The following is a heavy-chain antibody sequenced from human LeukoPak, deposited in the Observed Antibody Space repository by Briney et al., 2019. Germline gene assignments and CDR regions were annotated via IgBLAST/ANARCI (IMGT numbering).Heavy chain of an antibody. V-gene: IGHV3-11*04. CDR2: ISGSGHII. CDR3: ARTRGPLLPEH. Sequence: GGSLRLSCAASGFTFSDFYMSWIGQSPGKGLEWVSHISGSGHIIYYADSMKGRFTISRDNAKNSLYLQMNSLRAEDTAVYYCARTRGPLLPEHWGQGTLVTVSS. CDR1: GFTFSDFY. D-gene: IGHD3-22*01. J-gene: IGHJ1*01.